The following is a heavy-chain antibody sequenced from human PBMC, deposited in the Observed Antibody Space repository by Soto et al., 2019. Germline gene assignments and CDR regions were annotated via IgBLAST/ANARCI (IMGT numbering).Heavy chain of an antibody. CDR1: GGSMSSGFYY. CDR3: ASLDSGRDGYNSFDT. D-gene: IGHD5-18*01. Sequence: SETLSLTCTVSGGSMSSGFYYWGWFRQSPGKGLEWIGNSYYGGTTQYNPSLRSRVAISVDRSKNHFSLRLSSVTAADTAVYFCASLDSGRDGYNSFDTWGRGARVTVSS. J-gene: IGHJ4*02. V-gene: IGHV4-39*02. CDR2: SYYGGTT.